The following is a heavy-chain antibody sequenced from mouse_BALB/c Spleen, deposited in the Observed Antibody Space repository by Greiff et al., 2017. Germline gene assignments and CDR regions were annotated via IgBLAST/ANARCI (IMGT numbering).Heavy chain of an antibody. D-gene: IGHD2-1*01. J-gene: IGHJ2*01. CDR2: IYPGNSDT. CDR1: GYTFTSYW. Sequence: VQLQQSGTVLARPGASVKMSCKASGYTFTSYWMHWVNQRPGQGLEWIGAIYPGNSDTSYNQKFKGKAKLTAVTSTSTAYMELSSLTNEDSAVYYCTREGRGNYGDWYYFDYWGQGTTLTVSS. V-gene: IGHV1-5*01. CDR3: TREGRGNYGDWYYFDY.